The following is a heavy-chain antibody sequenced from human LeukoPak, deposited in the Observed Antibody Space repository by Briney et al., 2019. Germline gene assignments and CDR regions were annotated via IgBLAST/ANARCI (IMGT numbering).Heavy chain of an antibody. Sequence: PSETLSLTCAVSGYSISSSYYWSWIRQPPGKGLEWIGYIYYSGSTNYNPSLKSRVTISVDTSKNQFSLKLSSVTAADTAVYYCEREDSIAAAGLDAFDIWGQGAMVTVSS. J-gene: IGHJ3*02. CDR2: IYYSGST. D-gene: IGHD6-13*01. CDR3: EREDSIAAAGLDAFDI. V-gene: IGHV4-61*01. CDR1: GYSISSSYY.